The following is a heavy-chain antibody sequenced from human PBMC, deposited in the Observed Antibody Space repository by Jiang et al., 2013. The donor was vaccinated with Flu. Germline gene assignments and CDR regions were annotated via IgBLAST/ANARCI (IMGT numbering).Heavy chain of an antibody. D-gene: IGHD6-13*01. J-gene: IGHJ4*02. CDR3: ALGSGSSWFGY. CDR2: INPNGGST. V-gene: IGHV1-2*02. Sequence: GAEVKKPGASVKVSCKASGYTVTAHYMHWVRQAPGQGLEWMGWINPNGGSTKYVQKFQGRVTLTRDTSISTVYMELTSLTSDDTAIYYCALGSGSSWFGYWGQGTLVT. CDR1: GYTVTAHY.